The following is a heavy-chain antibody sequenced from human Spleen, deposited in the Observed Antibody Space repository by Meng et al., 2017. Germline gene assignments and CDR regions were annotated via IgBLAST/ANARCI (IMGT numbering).Heavy chain of an antibody. D-gene: IGHD3-3*02. V-gene: IGHV4-59*12. CDR2: IYHNGDT. CDR3: ARLSDYYYGMDV. CDR1: DDSISSYY. J-gene: IGHJ6*02. Sequence: SETLSLTCTVSDDSISSYYWNWIRQPPGKGLEWIGFIYHNGDTNYNPSLKSRVTISVDTSKNQFSLKLSSVTAADTAVYYCARLSDYYYGMDVWGQGTTVTVSS.